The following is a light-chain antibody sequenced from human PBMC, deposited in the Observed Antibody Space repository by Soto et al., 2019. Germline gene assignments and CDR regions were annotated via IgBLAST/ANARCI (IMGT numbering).Light chain of an antibody. CDR3: QRSYSTPRT. CDR1: QSISTY. Sequence: IQITQSPSSQSSSVGDRVTITCRASQSISTYLNWYQQKPGKAPNLLIYDASTLQSGIPSRFSGSGSGTDFTLSISSLQPEDFATYYCQRSYSTPRTFGQGTKVDIK. CDR2: DAS. J-gene: IGKJ1*01. V-gene: IGKV1-39*01.